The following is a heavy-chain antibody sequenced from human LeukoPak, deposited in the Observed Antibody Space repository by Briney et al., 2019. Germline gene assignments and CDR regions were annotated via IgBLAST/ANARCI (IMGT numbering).Heavy chain of an antibody. V-gene: IGHV1-69*05. CDR2: IIPIFGTA. D-gene: IGHD1-26*01. CDR3: ARGGPVGAFFDY. CDR1: GGTFSSYA. Sequence: SVRVSCKASGGTFSSYAISWVRQAPGQGLEWMGRIIPIFGTANYAQKFQGRVTITTDESTSTAYMELSSLRSEDTAVYYWARGGPVGAFFDYWGQGTLVTVSS. J-gene: IGHJ4*02.